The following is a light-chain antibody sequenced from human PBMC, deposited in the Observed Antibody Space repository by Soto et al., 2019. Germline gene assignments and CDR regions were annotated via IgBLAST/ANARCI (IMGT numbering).Light chain of an antibody. CDR2: DAS. J-gene: IGKJ2*01. CDR1: QDIYIY. V-gene: IGKV1-33*01. CDR3: QLYDALPPLA. Sequence: DIQMTQSPAALSASVGERVTITCQASQDIYIYLNWYQQKQGEAPNLLIYDASNLETGVPSRFSGSGSATHFTLTITSLKPEDVATCYCQLYDALPPLAFGRGTRL.